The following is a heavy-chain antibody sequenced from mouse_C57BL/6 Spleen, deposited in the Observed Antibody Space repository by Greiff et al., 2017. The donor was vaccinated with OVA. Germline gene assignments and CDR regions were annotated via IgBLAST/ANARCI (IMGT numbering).Heavy chain of an antibody. CDR2: IYPGSGST. Sequence: VQLQQPGAELVKPGASVKMSCKASGYTFTSYWITWVKQRPGQGLEWIGDIYPGSGSTNYNEKFKSKATLTVDTSSSTAYMQLSSLTSEDSAVYYGSAYDYGSSYSYWYFDVWGTGTTVTVSS. CDR3: SAYDYGSSYSYWYFDV. V-gene: IGHV1-55*01. J-gene: IGHJ1*03. D-gene: IGHD1-1*01. CDR1: GYTFTSYW.